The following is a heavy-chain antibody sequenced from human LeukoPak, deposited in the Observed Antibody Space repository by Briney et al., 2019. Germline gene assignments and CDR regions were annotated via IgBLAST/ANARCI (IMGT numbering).Heavy chain of an antibody. V-gene: IGHV4-34*01. CDR1: GGSISSYY. CDR2: INHSGST. J-gene: IGHJ4*02. CDR3: ARAPGSPLDY. D-gene: IGHD6-25*01. Sequence: SETLSLTCTVSGGSISSYYWSWIRQPPGKGLEWNGEINHSGSTNYNPSLKSRVTISVDTSKNQFSLKLSSVTAADTAVYYCARAPGSPLDYWGQGTLVTVSS.